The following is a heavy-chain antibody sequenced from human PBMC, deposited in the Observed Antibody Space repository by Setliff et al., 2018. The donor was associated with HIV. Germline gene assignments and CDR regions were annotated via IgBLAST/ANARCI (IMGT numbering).Heavy chain of an antibody. V-gene: IGHV1-3*01. Sequence: ASVKVSCKASGYTFTGYAMHWVRQAPGQRLEWMGWISAGNGKTNYAQKLKGRVTMTTDTSTSTAYMEVRSLRSDDTAVYYCARKGTGDAFDIWGQGTMVTVSS. J-gene: IGHJ3*02. CDR1: GYTFTGYA. CDR3: ARKGTGDAFDI. CDR2: ISAGNGKT. D-gene: IGHD1-1*01.